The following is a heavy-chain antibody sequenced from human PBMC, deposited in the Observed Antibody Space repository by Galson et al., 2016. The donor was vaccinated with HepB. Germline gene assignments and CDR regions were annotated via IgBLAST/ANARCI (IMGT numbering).Heavy chain of an antibody. Sequence: QSGAEVKKPGESLRISCKGSGYSFTNYWIGWVRQMPGKGLEWMGIIYPGDSDTRYRPSFQGQVTLSVDKSISTAYLQWSSLKASDPAIYFCAGQTTASTPNYYHCPMDVWGQGTTVTVSS. CDR1: GYSFTNYW. D-gene: IGHD4-17*01. CDR3: AGQTTASTPNYYHCPMDV. CDR2: IYPGDSDT. J-gene: IGHJ6*02. V-gene: IGHV5-51*01.